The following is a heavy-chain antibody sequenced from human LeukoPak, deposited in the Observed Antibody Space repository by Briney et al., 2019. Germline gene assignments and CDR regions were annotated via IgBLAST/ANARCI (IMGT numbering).Heavy chain of an antibody. CDR3: ARVSPEYDFDY. D-gene: IGHD2-2*01. Sequence: PSETLSLTCSVSGGSISSGNFYWGWVRQPPGKGLEWIVSIHHSGRTFYNPSLESRVAISLHTSNNQFSLNLNSVTAADTAVYYCARVSPEYDFDYWGQGTLVTVSS. J-gene: IGHJ4*02. CDR1: GGSISSGNFY. CDR2: IHHSGRT. V-gene: IGHV4-39*07.